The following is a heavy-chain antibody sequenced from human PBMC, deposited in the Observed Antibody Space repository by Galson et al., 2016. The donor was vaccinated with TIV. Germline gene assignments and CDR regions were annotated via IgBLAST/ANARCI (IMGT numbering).Heavy chain of an antibody. CDR1: GYTFINYG. CDR2: ISAYDGHT. J-gene: IGHJ5*02. V-gene: IGHV1-18*01. Sequence: SVKVSCKASGYTFINYGITWVRQAPGQGLEWMGWISAYDGHTNYALNFQGRVTMTTDTATRTAYMELRSLTSDDAAVYYCAREMGHLDPRGQGTLVTVSS. D-gene: IGHD2-8*01. CDR3: AREMGHLDP.